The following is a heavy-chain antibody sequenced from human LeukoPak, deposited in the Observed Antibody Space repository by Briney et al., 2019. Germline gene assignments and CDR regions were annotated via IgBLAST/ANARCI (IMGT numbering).Heavy chain of an antibody. CDR2: IYHSGST. D-gene: IGHD6-13*01. CDR1: GGSISSGGYY. J-gene: IGHJ5*02. CDR3: ARDRTYSSSPGDNWFDP. V-gene: IGHV4-30-2*01. Sequence: SQTLSLTCTVSGGSISSGGYYWSWIRQPPGKGLEWIGYIYHSGSTYYNPSLKSRVTISVDRSKNQFSLKLSSVTAADTAVYYCARDRTYSSSPGDNWFDPWGQGTLVTVSS.